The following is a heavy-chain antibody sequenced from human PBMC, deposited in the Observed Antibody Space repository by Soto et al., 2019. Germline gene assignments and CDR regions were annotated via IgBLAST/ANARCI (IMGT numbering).Heavy chain of an antibody. V-gene: IGHV3-15*07. CDR2: IKSKTDGGTT. CDR1: GFTFSNAW. Sequence: EVQLVESGGGLVKPGGSLRLSCAASGFTFSNAWMNWVRQAPGKGLEWVGRIKSKTDGGTTDYAAPVKGRFTISRDDSKNTLYLQMNSLKTEDTAVYYCTTDRVDYDFWSGPYYYGMDVWGQGTTVTVSS. D-gene: IGHD3-3*01. CDR3: TTDRVDYDFWSGPYYYGMDV. J-gene: IGHJ6*02.